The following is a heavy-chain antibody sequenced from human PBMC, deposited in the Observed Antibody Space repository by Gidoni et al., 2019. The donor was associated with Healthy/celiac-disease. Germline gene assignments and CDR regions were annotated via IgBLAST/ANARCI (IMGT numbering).Heavy chain of an antibody. D-gene: IGHD3-10*01. Sequence: QAQLQQWGAGLLMPSETLSLTCAVYGWSFSGYYWSWIRQPPGKGLEWIGEINHSGSTTYNPSLKSRVTISVDTSKNQFSLKLSSVTAADTAVYYCARGGSMVRGVLRAFDIWGQGTMVTVSS. J-gene: IGHJ3*02. V-gene: IGHV4-34*01. CDR3: ARGGSMVRGVLRAFDI. CDR2: INHSGST. CDR1: GWSFSGYY.